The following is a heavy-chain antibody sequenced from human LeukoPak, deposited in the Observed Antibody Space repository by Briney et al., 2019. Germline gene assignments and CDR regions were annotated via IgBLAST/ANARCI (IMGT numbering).Heavy chain of an antibody. CDR1: GGTFSSYA. J-gene: IGHJ6*02. D-gene: IGHD2-15*01. CDR3: ARDIVVVVAATPSRYYGMDV. CDR2: IIPIFGTA. Sequence: GASVKVSCKASGGTFSSYAISWVRQAPGQGLEWMGGIIPIFGTANYAQKFQGRVTITADESTSTAYMELSSLRSEDTAVYYCARDIVVVVAATPSRYYGMDVWGQGTTVTVSS. V-gene: IGHV1-69*01.